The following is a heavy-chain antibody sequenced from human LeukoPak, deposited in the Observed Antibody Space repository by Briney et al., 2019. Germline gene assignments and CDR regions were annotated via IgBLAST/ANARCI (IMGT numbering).Heavy chain of an antibody. J-gene: IGHJ4*02. CDR1: GGPLSSYY. V-gene: IGHV4-59*08. CDR3: ARHPETYYYDSSGPYYFDY. D-gene: IGHD3-22*01. Sequence: PSETLSLTCTLSGGPLSSYYWRWIRHPPGGGVEWIGYIYYSGSTKYTPPLKSRVTISVDTSKNQFSLKLSSVTAADTAVYYCARHPETYYYDSSGPYYFDYWGQGTLVTVSS. CDR2: IYYSGST.